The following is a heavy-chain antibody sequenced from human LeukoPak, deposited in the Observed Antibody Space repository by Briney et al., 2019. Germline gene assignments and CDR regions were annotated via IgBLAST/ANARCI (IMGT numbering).Heavy chain of an antibody. V-gene: IGHV3-23*01. CDR2: TSGSGGST. Sequence: GGSLRLSCAASGFTFSSYAMSWVRQAPGKGLEWVSATSGSGGSTYYADSVKGRFTISRDNSKNTLYLQMNSLRAEDTAVYYCANPNYDFWSGDINWFDPWGQGTLVTVSS. CDR3: ANPNYDFWSGDINWFDP. CDR1: GFTFSSYA. J-gene: IGHJ5*02. D-gene: IGHD3-3*01.